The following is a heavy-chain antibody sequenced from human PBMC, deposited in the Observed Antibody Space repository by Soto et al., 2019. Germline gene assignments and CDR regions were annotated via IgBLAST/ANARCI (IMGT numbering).Heavy chain of an antibody. D-gene: IGHD6-13*01. CDR2: IIPILGIA. CDR1: GGTFSSYT. Sequence: SVKVSCKASGGTFSSYTISWVRQAPGQGLEWMGRIIPILGIANYAQKFQGRVTITADKSTSTAYMELSSLRSEDTAVYYCARDSYRPIAAAGTIANYWGQGTLVTVSS. J-gene: IGHJ4*02. V-gene: IGHV1-69*04. CDR3: ARDSYRPIAAAGTIANY.